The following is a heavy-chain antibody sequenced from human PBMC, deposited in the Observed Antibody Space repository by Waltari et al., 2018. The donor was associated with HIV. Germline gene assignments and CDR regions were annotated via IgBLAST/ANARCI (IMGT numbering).Heavy chain of an antibody. D-gene: IGHD3-22*01. CDR1: GYTFTDYG. V-gene: IGHV1-18*01. CDR2: ISGYNGDT. Sequence: QVHLVQSGAELRKPGASVTVACKASGYTFTDYGITWVRHAPGQGLEWMGWISGYNGDTKYAQKVRGRVTMTTDTSTSTAYLEMGSLRFDDTAVYYCARDHYYGSSGYYSDYWGQGTLVTVSS. J-gene: IGHJ4*02. CDR3: ARDHYYGSSGYYSDY.